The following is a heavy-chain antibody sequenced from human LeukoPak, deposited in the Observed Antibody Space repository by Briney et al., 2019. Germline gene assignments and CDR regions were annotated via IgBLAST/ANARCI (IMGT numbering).Heavy chain of an antibody. CDR2: IYYSGST. Sequence: PSETLSLTCTVSGGSISSSSYYWGWIRQPPGKGLEWIGSIYYSGSTYYNPSLKSRVTISVDTSKNQFSLKLSSVTAADTAVYYCARRGEGVDYWGQGTLVNVSS. V-gene: IGHV4-39*01. J-gene: IGHJ4*02. CDR3: ARRGEGVDY. CDR1: GGSISSSSYY.